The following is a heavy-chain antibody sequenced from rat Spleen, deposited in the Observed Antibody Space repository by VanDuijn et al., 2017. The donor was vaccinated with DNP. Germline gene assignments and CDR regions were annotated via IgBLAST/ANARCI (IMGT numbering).Heavy chain of an antibody. J-gene: IGHJ2*01. CDR2: ITASGDNT. Sequence: EVQLVESGGDLVQPGRSLKLSCVASGFTFSDYNMAWIRQVPGKGLEWVASITASGDNTYSPDSVKGRFTISRDNAKNTLYLQMNSLRSEDTATYYCARGGRSYFDYWGQGVMVTVSS. V-gene: IGHV5-31*01. CDR1: GFTFSDYN. CDR3: ARGGRSYFDY. D-gene: IGHD1-11*01.